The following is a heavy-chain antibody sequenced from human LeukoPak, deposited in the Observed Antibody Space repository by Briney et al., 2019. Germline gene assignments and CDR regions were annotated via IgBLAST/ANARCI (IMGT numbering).Heavy chain of an antibody. CDR2: ISGNGGST. J-gene: IGHJ4*02. V-gene: IGHV3-23*01. Sequence: GGSLRLSCAASGFTFSSSAMSRLRQAPGKGLEWVSAISGNGGSTYYADSVRGRFTISRDNSKNTLYLQMNSLRAEDTAIYYCAKGYCSTTSCYKGFDYWGQGTLVTVSS. CDR1: GFTFSSSA. CDR3: AKGYCSTTSCYKGFDY. D-gene: IGHD2-2*02.